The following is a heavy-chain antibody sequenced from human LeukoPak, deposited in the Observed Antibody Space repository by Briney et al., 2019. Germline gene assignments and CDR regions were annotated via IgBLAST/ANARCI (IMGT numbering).Heavy chain of an antibody. CDR3: ARGPSRDYGSGSSWFDP. V-gene: IGHV1-8*01. D-gene: IGHD3-10*01. J-gene: IGHJ5*02. CDR2: MNPNSSNT. CDR1: GYTFTSYD. Sequence: ASVKVSCKASGYTFTSYDINWVRQVTGQGLEWMGWMNPNSSNTGYAQKFQGRVTMTRNTSISTAHMELSSLRSEDTAVYYCARGPSRDYGSGSSWFDPWGQGTLVTVSS.